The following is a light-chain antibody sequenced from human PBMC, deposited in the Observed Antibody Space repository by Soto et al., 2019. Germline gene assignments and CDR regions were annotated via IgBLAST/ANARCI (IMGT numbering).Light chain of an antibody. Sequence: QAVVTQPASVSGSPGQSITISCTGATIDITTYTYVSWYQQHPGQAPKLMIYEVINRPSGVSNRFSGSKSGNTASLTISGLQAEDEADYYCSSHTGTDPLYVFGTGTKLTVL. J-gene: IGLJ1*01. CDR1: TIDITTYTY. CDR2: EVI. V-gene: IGLV2-14*01. CDR3: SSHTGTDPLYV.